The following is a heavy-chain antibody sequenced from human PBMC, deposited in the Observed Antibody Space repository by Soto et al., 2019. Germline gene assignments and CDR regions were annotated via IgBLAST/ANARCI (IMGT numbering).Heavy chain of an antibody. J-gene: IGHJ6*02. CDR1: GFSFSTYG. V-gene: IGHV3-30*03. CDR2: ISNDGSNK. Sequence: PGGSLRLSCADSGFSFSTYGMHWVRQAPGKGLEWVAFISNDGSNKYYADSVKGRFTISRDNSKNTLYLQMNSLRAEDTAVYYCARDRIPTGMDVWGQGTTVTVSS. CDR3: ARDRIPTGMDV.